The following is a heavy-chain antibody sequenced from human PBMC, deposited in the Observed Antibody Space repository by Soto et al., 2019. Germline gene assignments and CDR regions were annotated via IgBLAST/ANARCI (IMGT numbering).Heavy chain of an antibody. V-gene: IGHV3-9*01. Sequence: EVQLVESGGGLVQPGRSLRLSCAASGFTFDDYAMHWVRQAPGKGLEWVSGISWNSGSIGYADSVKGRFTISRDNAKNSLYLQMNSLRAEGTALYYCAKDRGTYYYGAGSYSYYFDFWGQGTLVTVSS. CDR1: GFTFDDYA. CDR2: ISWNSGSI. J-gene: IGHJ4*02. D-gene: IGHD3-10*01. CDR3: AKDRGTYYYGAGSYSYYFDF.